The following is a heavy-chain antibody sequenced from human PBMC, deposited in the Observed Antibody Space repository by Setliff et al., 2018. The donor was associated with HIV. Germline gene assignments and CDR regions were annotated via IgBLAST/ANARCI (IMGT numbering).Heavy chain of an antibody. V-gene: IGHV4-38-2*02. J-gene: IGHJ3*01. CDR1: GSSISSNSY. D-gene: IGHD2-8*02. CDR3: ARDTGVNVAPDGRGYHTFDF. CDR2: IYHRGGT. Sequence: SETLSLTCSVSGSSISSNSYWWALIRQPPGKGLEYIGTIYHRGGTFNNPSLKSRVVMSVDTSKNQFSLKLTSVTAADTATYYCARDTGVNVAPDGRGYHTFDFWGRGTMVTVSS.